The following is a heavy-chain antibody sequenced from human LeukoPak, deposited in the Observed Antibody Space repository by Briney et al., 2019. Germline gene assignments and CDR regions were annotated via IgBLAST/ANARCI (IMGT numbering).Heavy chain of an antibody. V-gene: IGHV1-2*04. D-gene: IGHD3-22*01. J-gene: IGHJ3*02. Sequence: GASVKVSCKASGYTFTGYYMHWVRQAPGQGLEWMGWINPNSGGTNYAQKFQGWVTMTRDTSISTAYMELSRLRSDDTAVYYCARDGSSSGPDAFDIWGQGTMVTVSS. CDR3: ARDGSSSGPDAFDI. CDR2: INPNSGGT. CDR1: GYTFTGYY.